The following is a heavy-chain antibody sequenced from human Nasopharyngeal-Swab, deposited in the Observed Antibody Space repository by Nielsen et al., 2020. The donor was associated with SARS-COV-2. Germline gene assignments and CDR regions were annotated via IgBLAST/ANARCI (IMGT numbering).Heavy chain of an antibody. Sequence: GGSLRLSCAASGFTFSSYWMHWVRQATGKGLVWVSRINSDGSSTSYADSVKGRFTISRDNAKNTLYLQMNSLRAEDTAVYYCARALYSSGWYLDYWGQGTLVTVSS. V-gene: IGHV3-74*01. CDR3: ARALYSSGWYLDY. CDR1: GFTFSSYW. D-gene: IGHD6-19*01. J-gene: IGHJ4*02. CDR2: INSDGSST.